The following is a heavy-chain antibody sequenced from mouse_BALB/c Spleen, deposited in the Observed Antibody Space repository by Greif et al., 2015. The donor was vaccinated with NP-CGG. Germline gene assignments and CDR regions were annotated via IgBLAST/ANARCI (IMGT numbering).Heavy chain of an antibody. Sequence: EVMLVESGGGLVKPGGSLKLSCAASGFTFSDYYMYWVRQTPEKRLEWVATISDGGSYTYYPDSVKGRFTISRDNAKNNLYLQMSSLKSEDTAMYYCARDGDGNYVFDYWGQGTTLTVSS. J-gene: IGHJ2*01. CDR1: GFTFSDYY. CDR3: ARDGDGNYVFDY. D-gene: IGHD2-1*01. V-gene: IGHV5-4*02. CDR2: ISDGGSYT.